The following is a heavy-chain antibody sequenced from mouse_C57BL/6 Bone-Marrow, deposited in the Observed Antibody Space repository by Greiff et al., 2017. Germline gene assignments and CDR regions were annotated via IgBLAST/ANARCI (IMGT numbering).Heavy chain of an antibody. CDR1: GFTFSDYG. Sequence: EVKLMESGGGLVKPGGSLKLSCAASGFTFSDYGMHWVRQAPEKGLEWVAYISSGSNTIYYADTVTGRFTISRDNAKNTLFLQMTSRGSEDTVMYYCARGGGSSYRHWGQGTTLTVSS. CDR3: ARGGGSSYRH. CDR2: ISSGSNTI. D-gene: IGHD1-1*01. V-gene: IGHV5-17*01. J-gene: IGHJ2*01.